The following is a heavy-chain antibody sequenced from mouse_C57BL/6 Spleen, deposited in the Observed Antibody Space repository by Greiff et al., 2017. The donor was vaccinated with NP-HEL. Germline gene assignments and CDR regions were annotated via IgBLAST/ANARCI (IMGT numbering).Heavy chain of an antibody. D-gene: IGHD1-1*01. CDR2: IDPETGGT. V-gene: IGHV1-15*01. Sequence: QVQLQQSGAELVRPGASVTLSCKASGYTFTDYEMHWVKQTPVHGLEWIGAIDPETGGTAYNQKFKGKAILTADKSSSTAYMEHRSLTSEDSAVYYCTRDTTVVASFDVWGTGTTVTVSS. CDR1: GYTFTDYE. J-gene: IGHJ1*03. CDR3: TRDTTVVASFDV.